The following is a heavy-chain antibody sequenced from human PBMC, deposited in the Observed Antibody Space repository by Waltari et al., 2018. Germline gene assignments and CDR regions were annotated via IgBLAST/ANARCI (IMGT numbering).Heavy chain of an antibody. CDR1: GGSISSYY. D-gene: IGHD6-6*01. J-gene: IGHJ6*03. Sequence: QVQLQESGPGLVKPSETLSLTCTVSGGSISSYYWSWIRQPPGTGLEWIGYIYYSGSTNYNPSLKSRVTISVDTSKNQFSLKLSSVTAADTAVYYCARDLIPQKGSSSSKYYYYYMDVWGKGTTVTVSS. V-gene: IGHV4-59*01. CDR3: ARDLIPQKGSSSSKYYYYYMDV. CDR2: IYYSGST.